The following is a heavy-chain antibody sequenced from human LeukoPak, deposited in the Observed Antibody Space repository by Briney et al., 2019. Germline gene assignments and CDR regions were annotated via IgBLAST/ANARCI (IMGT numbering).Heavy chain of an antibody. CDR1: GFTFSNYE. CDR2: IVGDSSKT. Sequence: QPGGSLRLSCAASGFTFSNYEMNWVRQAPGKGLEWVSTIVGDSSKTYYADSVKGRFTISRDNLNYMLFLHMNSLRAEDTAIYYCAKQPYNYYYLDVWGKGTTVTVSS. V-gene: IGHV3-23*01. D-gene: IGHD2-2*02. CDR3: AKQPYNYYYLDV. J-gene: IGHJ6*03.